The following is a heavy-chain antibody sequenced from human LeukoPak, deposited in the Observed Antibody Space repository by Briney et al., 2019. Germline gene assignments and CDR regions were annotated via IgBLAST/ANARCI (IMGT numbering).Heavy chain of an antibody. J-gene: IGHJ4*02. Sequence: ASVKVSCKVSGYTLTELSMHWVRQAPGKGLEWMGGFDPEDGETIYAQKFQGRVTMTEDTSTDTAYMELSSLRSEGTAVYYCATRPSIVGAVPYYFDYWGQGTLVTVSS. V-gene: IGHV1-24*01. CDR1: GYTLTELS. CDR3: ATRPSIVGAVPYYFDY. CDR2: FDPEDGET. D-gene: IGHD1-26*01.